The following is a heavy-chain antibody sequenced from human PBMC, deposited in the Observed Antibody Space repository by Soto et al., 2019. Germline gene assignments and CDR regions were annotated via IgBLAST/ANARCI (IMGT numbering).Heavy chain of an antibody. Sequence: SETLSLTCTVSGGSISSSSYYWGWIRQPPGKGLEWIGSIYYCGSTYYNPSLKSRVTISVDTSKNQFSLKLSFVTAADTALYYCSTGGPYYDFWSGYTNFYYYYYYMDVWGKGTTVTVS. CDR3: STGGPYYDFWSGYTNFYYYYYYMDV. V-gene: IGHV4-39*01. D-gene: IGHD3-3*01. CDR1: GGSISSSSYY. CDR2: IYYCGST. J-gene: IGHJ6*03.